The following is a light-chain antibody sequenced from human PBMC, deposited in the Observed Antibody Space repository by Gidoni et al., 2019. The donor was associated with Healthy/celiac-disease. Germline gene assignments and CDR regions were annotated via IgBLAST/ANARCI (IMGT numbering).Light chain of an antibody. CDR3: QKYNSAPPT. CDR1: QGISNY. V-gene: IGKV1-27*01. J-gene: IGKJ1*01. Sequence: DIQLTQSPSPLSASVGDRVPITCRAGQGISNYLAWYQQKQGKVPKLLIYAASTLQSGVPSRFSGSGSGTDFTLTISSLQPEYVASYYCQKYNSAPPTFGQGTKVEIK. CDR2: AAS.